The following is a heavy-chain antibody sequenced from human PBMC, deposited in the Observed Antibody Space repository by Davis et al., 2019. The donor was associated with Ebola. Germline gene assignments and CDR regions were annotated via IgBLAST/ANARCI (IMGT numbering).Heavy chain of an antibody. CDR1: GGTFSSYA. V-gene: IGHV1-69*05. Sequence: SVQVSCKASGGTFSSYAISWVRQAPGQGLEWMGGIIPIFGTANYAQKLQGRVTMTTDTSTSTAYMELRSLRSDDTAVYYCTCPNRDYYYGMDVWGQGTTVTVSS. CDR2: IIPIFGTA. J-gene: IGHJ6*02. D-gene: IGHD1-14*01. CDR3: TCPNRDYYYGMDV.